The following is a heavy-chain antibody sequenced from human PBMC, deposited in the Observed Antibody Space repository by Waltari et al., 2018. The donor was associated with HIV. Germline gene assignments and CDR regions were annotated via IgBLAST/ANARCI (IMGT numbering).Heavy chain of an antibody. CDR2: INHSGST. J-gene: IGHJ5*02. Sequence: QVQLQQWGAGLLKPSETLSLTCAVYGGSFSGFYWSWIRQPPGKGLEWIGEINHSGSTNYNPSLKSRVTIPVDTSKNQFSLKLSSVTAADTAVYYCARLGRYYYDTSGYQNNWFDPWGQGTLVTVSS. CDR1: GGSFSGFY. CDR3: ARLGRYYYDTSGYQNNWFDP. D-gene: IGHD3-22*01. V-gene: IGHV4-34*01.